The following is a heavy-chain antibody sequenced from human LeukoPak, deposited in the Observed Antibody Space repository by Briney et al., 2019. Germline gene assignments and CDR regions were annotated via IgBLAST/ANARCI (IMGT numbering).Heavy chain of an antibody. J-gene: IGHJ4*02. V-gene: IGHV1-2*02. D-gene: IGHD3-22*01. CDR3: AMGSGYYYGFDY. CDR2: INPNSGGT. Sequence: ASVKVSCKASGYTFTGYYMHWVRQAPGQGLEWMGWINPNSGGTNYAQKFQGRVTMTRDTSISTAYMELSRLRSDDTAVYHCAMGSGYYYGFDYWGQGTLVTVSS. CDR1: GYTFTGYY.